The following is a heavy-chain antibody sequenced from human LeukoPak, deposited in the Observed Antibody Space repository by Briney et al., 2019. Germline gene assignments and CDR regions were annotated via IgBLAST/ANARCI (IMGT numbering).Heavy chain of an antibody. J-gene: IGHJ6*04. CDR1: GGSFNTYY. Sequence: SETLSLTCAVYGGSFNTYYWNWIRQSPGKGLEWIGEINHTGTTNYNPSLKSRFTISVDTSKNQFSLKLSSVTAADTAVYYCARSFDNYYYYHMDVWGKGTTVTVSS. CDR3: ARSFDNYYYYHMDV. CDR2: INHTGTT. D-gene: IGHD3-16*01. V-gene: IGHV4-34*01.